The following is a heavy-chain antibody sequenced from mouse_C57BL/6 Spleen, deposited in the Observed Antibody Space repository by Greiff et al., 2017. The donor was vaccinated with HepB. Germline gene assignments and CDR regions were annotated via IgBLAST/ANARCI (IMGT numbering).Heavy chain of an antibody. D-gene: IGHD2-5*01. CDR2: IDPSDSYT. CDR3: ARWGPNYYSNYDYFDY. V-gene: IGHV1-69*01. Sequence: QVQLQQPGAELVMPGASVKLSCKASGYTFTSYWMHWVKQRPGQGLEWIGEIDPSDSYTNYNQKFKGKSTLTVDKSSSTDYMQLSSLTSEDSAVYYCARWGPNYYSNYDYFDYWGQGTTLTVSS. CDR1: GYTFTSYW. J-gene: IGHJ2*01.